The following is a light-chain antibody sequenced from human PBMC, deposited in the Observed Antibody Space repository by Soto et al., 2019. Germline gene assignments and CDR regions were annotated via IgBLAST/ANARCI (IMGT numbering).Light chain of an antibody. J-gene: IGKJ4*01. Sequence: EIVLTQSPATLSLSPGERATLSCRASQSVSSYLAWYQQKPGQAPRLLIYDASNRATGIPARFIGSGSGTDFSLTIGSLEPEDFAIYYCQQRSNWPPVTFGGGTKVEIK. CDR1: QSVSSY. CDR2: DAS. V-gene: IGKV3-11*01. CDR3: QQRSNWPPVT.